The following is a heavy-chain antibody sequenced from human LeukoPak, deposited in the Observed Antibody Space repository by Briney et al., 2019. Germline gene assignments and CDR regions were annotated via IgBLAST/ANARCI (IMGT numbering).Heavy chain of an antibody. CDR1: GFSFSTSG. V-gene: IGHV3-23*01. J-gene: IGHJ6*03. CDR3: AKEPNLSFYYMAD. CDR2: ISGSGSSI. Sequence: RGSLRLSCAASGFSFSTSGMSWVRQTPEKGLEWVSSISGSGSSIFYTDSVKGRFTISRDNSNSTLYLQMTSLRADDTAIYYCAKEPNLSFYYMADWGKGTTVTISS. D-gene: IGHD1-14*01.